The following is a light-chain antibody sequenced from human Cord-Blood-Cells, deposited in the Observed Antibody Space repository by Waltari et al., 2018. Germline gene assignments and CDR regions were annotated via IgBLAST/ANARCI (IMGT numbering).Light chain of an antibody. Sequence: QSALTHPASVSGPPGQSITTSCTETSSDVGGYNYVSWYQQHPGKAPKLMIYDVSNRPSGVSNRFSGAKSGNTASLTISGLQAEDEADYYCSSYTSSSTLVFGGGTKLTVL. J-gene: IGLJ2*01. CDR1: SSDVGGYNY. V-gene: IGLV2-14*01. CDR2: DVS. CDR3: SSYTSSSTLV.